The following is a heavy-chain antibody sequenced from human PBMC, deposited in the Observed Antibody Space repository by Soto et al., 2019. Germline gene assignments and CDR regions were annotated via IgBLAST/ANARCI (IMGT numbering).Heavy chain of an antibody. CDR2: INPSGGST. Sequence: ASVKVSCKASGGTFSSYAISWVRQAPGQGLEWMGIINPSGGSTSYAQQFQGRVTMTTDTSTSTVYMELSSLRSEDTAVYYCARGDSTHYYGSGSPDYWGQGTLVTVSS. V-gene: IGHV1-46*01. D-gene: IGHD3-10*01. CDR3: ARGDSTHYYGSGSPDY. CDR1: GGTFSSYA. J-gene: IGHJ4*02.